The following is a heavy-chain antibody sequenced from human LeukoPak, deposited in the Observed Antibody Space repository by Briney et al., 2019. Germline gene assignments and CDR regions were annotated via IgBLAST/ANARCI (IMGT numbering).Heavy chain of an antibody. V-gene: IGHV4-59*08. CDR1: GGSISSYY. CDR3: ARRRPPDAFDI. CDR2: IYYSGST. Sequence: SETLSLTCTVSGGSISSYYWSWIRQPPGKGLEWIGYIYYSGSTNYNPSLKSRVTISVDTSKNQFSLKLSSVTAADTAVYYCARRRPPDAFDIWGQGTMVTVSS. J-gene: IGHJ3*02. D-gene: IGHD1-14*01.